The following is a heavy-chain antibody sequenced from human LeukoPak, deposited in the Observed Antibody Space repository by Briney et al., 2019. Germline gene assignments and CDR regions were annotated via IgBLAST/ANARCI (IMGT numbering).Heavy chain of an antibody. D-gene: IGHD3-3*01. Sequence: ASVTVSCKASGYTFTSYYMHWVRQAPGQGLEWMGIINPSGGSTSYAQKFQGRVTMTRDTSTSTVYMELSSLRSEDTAVYYCAREGITIFGVAITPAYYYYGMDVWGQGTTVTVSS. CDR2: INPSGGST. CDR1: GYTFTSYY. V-gene: IGHV1-46*01. CDR3: AREGITIFGVAITPAYYYYGMDV. J-gene: IGHJ6*02.